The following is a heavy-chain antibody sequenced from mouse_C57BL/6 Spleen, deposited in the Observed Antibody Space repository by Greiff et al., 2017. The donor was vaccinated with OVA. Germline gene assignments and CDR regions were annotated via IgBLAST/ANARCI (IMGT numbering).Heavy chain of an antibody. Sequence: EVMLVESGGGLVKPGGSLKLSCAASGFTFSDYGMHWVRQAPEKGLEWVAYISSGSSTIYYADTVKGRFTISRDNAKNTLFLQMTSLRSEDTAMYYCARSLYYYGSSYCYAMDYWGQGTSVTVSS. CDR3: ARSLYYYGSSYCYAMDY. V-gene: IGHV5-17*01. CDR1: GFTFSDYG. CDR2: ISSGSSTI. J-gene: IGHJ4*01. D-gene: IGHD1-1*01.